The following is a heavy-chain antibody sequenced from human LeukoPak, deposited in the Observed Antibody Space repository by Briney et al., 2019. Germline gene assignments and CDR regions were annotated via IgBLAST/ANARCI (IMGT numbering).Heavy chain of an antibody. CDR1: GGSFSGYY. V-gene: IGHV3-48*02. CDR3: ARDSVMKY. CDR2: ISTTSNSI. J-gene: IGHJ4*02. Sequence: PSETLSLTCAVYGGSFSGYYWSWLRQPPGKGLEWVSYISTTSNSIYYADSVKGRFIISRDNAKNSLYLHMDSRRDEDTAVYYCARDSVMKYWGQGTLVTVSS.